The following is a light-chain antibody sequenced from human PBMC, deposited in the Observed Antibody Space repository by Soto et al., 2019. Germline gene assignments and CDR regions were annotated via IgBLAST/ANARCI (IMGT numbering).Light chain of an antibody. V-gene: IGKV1-27*01. CDR1: QGIKNY. J-gene: IGKJ4*01. Sequence: DIQVTQYPSSLSASVGDRVTITCRASQGIKNYLAWYQQKPGEIPKLLIYAVSTLESGIPPRFSGSGSGTDFTLTINNLQPEDVATYYCQRYYNAPFTFGGGTKVEIK. CDR2: AVS. CDR3: QRYYNAPFT.